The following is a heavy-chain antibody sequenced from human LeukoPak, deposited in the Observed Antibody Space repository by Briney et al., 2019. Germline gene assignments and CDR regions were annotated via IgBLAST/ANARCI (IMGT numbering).Heavy chain of an antibody. CDR1: GYTFTSYD. Sequence: ASVKVSCKASGYTFTSYDINWVRQATGQGLEWMGWMNPNSGNTGYAQKFQGRVTMTRNTSISTAYMELSSLRSEDTAVYYCARGGDPITMIVVVTSGYYYGMDVWGQGTTVTVSS. CDR2: MNPNSGNT. CDR3: ARGGDPITMIVVVTSGYYYGMDV. J-gene: IGHJ6*02. D-gene: IGHD3-22*01. V-gene: IGHV1-8*01.